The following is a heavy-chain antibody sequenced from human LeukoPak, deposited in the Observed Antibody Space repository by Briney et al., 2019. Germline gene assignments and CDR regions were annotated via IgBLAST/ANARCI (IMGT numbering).Heavy chain of an antibody. CDR3: ARVSGVVPAAMFFDY. Sequence: MSSETLSLTCAVSGYSISSGYYWGWIRQPPGKGLEWIGSIYHSGSTYYNPSLKSRVTISVDTSKNQFSQKLSSVTAADTAVYYCARVSGVVPAAMFFDYWGQGTLVTVSS. CDR2: IYHSGST. CDR1: GYSISSGYY. V-gene: IGHV4-38-2*01. J-gene: IGHJ4*02. D-gene: IGHD2-2*01.